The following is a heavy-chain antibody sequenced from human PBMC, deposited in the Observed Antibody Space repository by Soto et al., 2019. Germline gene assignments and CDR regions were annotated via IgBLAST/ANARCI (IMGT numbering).Heavy chain of an antibody. J-gene: IGHJ4*02. CDR2: IRGDADHT. Sequence: EVQLLESGGDLVQPGGSLRLSCAASGFTFSSHAMSWVRQAPGKGLEWISSIRGDADHTYYSDSVKGRFTVTRDNSNTTLSLHMNSMRAEDTAVYYCARHRTWSGDDFNYWGQGTLVSVSS. CDR1: GFTFSSHA. V-gene: IGHV3-23*01. D-gene: IGHD5-12*01. CDR3: ARHRTWSGDDFNY.